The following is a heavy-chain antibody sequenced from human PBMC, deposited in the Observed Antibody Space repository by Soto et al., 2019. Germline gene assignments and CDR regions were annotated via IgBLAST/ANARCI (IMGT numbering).Heavy chain of an antibody. J-gene: IGHJ4*02. CDR2: INPSGGST. D-gene: IGHD6-19*01. V-gene: IGHV1-46*01. Sequence: ASVKVSCKASGYTFTSYYMHWVRQAPGQGLEWMGIINPSGGSTSYAQKFQGRVTMTRDTSTSTVYMELSSLRSEDTAVYYCARGESGIAVDGPFFDYWGQGTLVTVSS. CDR1: GYTFTSYY. CDR3: ARGESGIAVDGPFFDY.